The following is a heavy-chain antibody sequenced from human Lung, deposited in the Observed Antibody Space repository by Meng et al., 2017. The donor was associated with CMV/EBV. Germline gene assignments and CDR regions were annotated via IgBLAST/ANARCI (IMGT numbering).Heavy chain of an antibody. V-gene: IGHV4-4*02. Sequence: QMPLQESGPGLVKPSGTLSLTCAVSGGSISISTWWSWVRQPPGKGLEWIGEIYHSGGTNYNPSLRGRVTISLDKSKNQFSLTLRSVTAADTAVHYCARDPYATGWAGWGQGTLVTVSS. J-gene: IGHJ4*02. CDR3: ARDPYATGWAG. CDR2: IYHSGGT. D-gene: IGHD6-19*01. CDR1: GGSISISTW.